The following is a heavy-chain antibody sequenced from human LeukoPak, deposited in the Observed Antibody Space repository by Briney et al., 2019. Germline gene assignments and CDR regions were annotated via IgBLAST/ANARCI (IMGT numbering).Heavy chain of an antibody. Sequence: TGGSLRLSCAASGFTFSSYAMSWVRQAPGKGLEWVSAISGSGGSTYYADSVKGRFTISRDNSKNTLYLQMNSLRAEDTAVYYCAKDLPVVVVAASFDYWGQGTLVTVSS. CDR1: GFTFSSYA. CDR2: ISGSGGST. V-gene: IGHV3-23*01. CDR3: AKDLPVVVVAASFDY. J-gene: IGHJ4*02. D-gene: IGHD2-15*01.